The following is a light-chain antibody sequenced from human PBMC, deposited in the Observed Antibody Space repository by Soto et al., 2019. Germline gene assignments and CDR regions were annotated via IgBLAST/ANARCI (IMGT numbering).Light chain of an antibody. CDR1: SSDVGGYNY. V-gene: IGLV2-8*01. J-gene: IGLJ1*01. CDR3: SSYAGSNKSV. Sequence: QSVLTQPPSASGSPGQSVTISCTGTSSDVGGYNYVSWCQQYPGKAPKLMIYEVSKRPSGVPDRFSGSKSGNTASLTVSGLQAEDEADYYCSSYAGSNKSVFGTGTKVTVL. CDR2: EVS.